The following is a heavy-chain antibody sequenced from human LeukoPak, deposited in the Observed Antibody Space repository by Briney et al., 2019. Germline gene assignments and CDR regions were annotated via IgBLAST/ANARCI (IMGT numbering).Heavy chain of an antibody. Sequence: GGSLRLSCAASGFTFSSYWMTWVRQAPGKGLEWVANIKRDGSEKHYVDSVKGRFTISRDNAKNSMFLQMNSLRAEDTAVYYCARVRGESPRWFDPWGQGTLVTVSS. CDR1: GFTFSSYW. J-gene: IGHJ5*02. D-gene: IGHD3-10*01. CDR2: IKRDGSEK. V-gene: IGHV3-7*01. CDR3: ARVRGESPRWFDP.